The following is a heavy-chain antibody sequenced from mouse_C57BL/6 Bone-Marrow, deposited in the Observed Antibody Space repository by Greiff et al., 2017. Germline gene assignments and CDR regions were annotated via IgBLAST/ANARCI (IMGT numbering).Heavy chain of an antibody. CDR1: GYTFTSYW. Sequence: QVQLQQPGAELVMPGASVKLSCKASGYTFTSYWMHWVKQRPGQGLEWIGEIDPSDSYTNYNQKFKGKSTLTVDKSSSTAYMQLRSLTSEDSAVYYCARDGRSTMVTTPYYFDYWGQGTTLTVSS. V-gene: IGHV1-69*01. D-gene: IGHD2-2*01. CDR3: ARDGRSTMVTTPYYFDY. CDR2: IDPSDSYT. J-gene: IGHJ2*01.